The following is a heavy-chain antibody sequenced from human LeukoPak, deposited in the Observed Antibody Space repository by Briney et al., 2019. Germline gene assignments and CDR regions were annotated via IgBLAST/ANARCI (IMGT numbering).Heavy chain of an antibody. J-gene: IGHJ4*02. V-gene: IGHV3-48*02. Sequence: GGSLRLSCVASGFTFSDYSMKWVRQPPGKGLEWVSYISSRGTTVFYADSVKGRFTISRENDRNSVFLQMSGLRDEDTAVYYCAKELGAMIVVASPFDYWGQGTLVTVSS. CDR1: GFTFSDYS. CDR2: ISSRGTTV. CDR3: AKELGAMIVVASPFDY. D-gene: IGHD3-22*01.